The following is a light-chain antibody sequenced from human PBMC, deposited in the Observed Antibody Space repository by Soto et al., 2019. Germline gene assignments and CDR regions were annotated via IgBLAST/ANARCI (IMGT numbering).Light chain of an antibody. CDR2: GAS. Sequence: EIVLTQSPGTLSLSPGERATLSCRASQSVSSSYLAWYQQKPGQAPRLLIYGASRRATGLPDRFSGSASRTDFTLTISRLEPEDFAVYYCQQYGSSPQTFGQGTKVEIK. CDR3: QQYGSSPQT. V-gene: IGKV3-20*01. J-gene: IGKJ1*01. CDR1: QSVSSSY.